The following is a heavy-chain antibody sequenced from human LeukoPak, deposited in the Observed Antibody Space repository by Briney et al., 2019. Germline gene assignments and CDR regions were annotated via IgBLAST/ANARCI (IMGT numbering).Heavy chain of an antibody. Sequence: GGSLRLSCAASGFTFSSYWMHWVRQAPGKGLVWVSRINSDGSSTSYADSVKGRFTISRDNAKNTLYLQMNSLRAEDTAVYYCATETTVTTDYYYYYYMDVWGKGTTVTISS. D-gene: IGHD4-17*01. CDR2: INSDGSST. CDR1: GFTFSSYW. J-gene: IGHJ6*03. CDR3: ATETTVTTDYYYYYYMDV. V-gene: IGHV3-74*01.